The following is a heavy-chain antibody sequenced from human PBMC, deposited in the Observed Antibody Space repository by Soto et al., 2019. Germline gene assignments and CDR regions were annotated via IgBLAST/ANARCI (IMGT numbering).Heavy chain of an antibody. CDR3: ARGYNWNHNWFDP. V-gene: IGHV1-69*13. D-gene: IGHD1-20*01. J-gene: IGHJ5*02. Sequence: SVKVSCKASGGTFSSYAISWVRQAPGQGLEWMGGIIPIFGTANYAQKFQGRVTITANESTSTAYMELSSLRSEDTAVYYCARGYNWNHNWFDPWGQGTLVTVSS. CDR2: IIPIFGTA. CDR1: GGTFSSYA.